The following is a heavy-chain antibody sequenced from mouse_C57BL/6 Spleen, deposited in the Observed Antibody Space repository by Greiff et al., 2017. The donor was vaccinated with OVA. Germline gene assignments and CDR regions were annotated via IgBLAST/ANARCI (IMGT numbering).Heavy chain of an antibody. Sequence: EVMLVESGGGLVKPGGSLKLSCAASGFTFSSYAMSWVRQTPEKRLEWVATISDGGSYTYYPDNVKGRFTISRDNAKNNLYLQMSHLKSEDTAMYYCARDMDDYDEGGFAYWGQGTLVTVSA. J-gene: IGHJ3*01. D-gene: IGHD2-4*01. CDR2: ISDGGSYT. CDR3: ARDMDDYDEGGFAY. CDR1: GFTFSSYA. V-gene: IGHV5-4*01.